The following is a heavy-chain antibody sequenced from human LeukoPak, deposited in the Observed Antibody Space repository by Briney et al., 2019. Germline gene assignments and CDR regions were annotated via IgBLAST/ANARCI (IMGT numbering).Heavy chain of an antibody. CDR3: ARGKRGQVLLWFREPRSSYYFDY. V-gene: IGHV1-2*02. CDR2: INPNSGGT. D-gene: IGHD3-10*01. Sequence: GASVKVSCKASGYTFTGYYMHWVRQAPGQGLEWMGWINPNSGGTNYAQKFQGRVTMTRDTSISTAYMELSRLRSDDTAVYYCARGKRGQVLLWFREPRSSYYFDYWGQGTLVTVSS. CDR1: GYTFTGYY. J-gene: IGHJ4*02.